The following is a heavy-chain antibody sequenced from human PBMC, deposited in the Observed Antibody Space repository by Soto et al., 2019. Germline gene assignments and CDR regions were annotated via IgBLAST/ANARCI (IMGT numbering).Heavy chain of an antibody. CDR1: GFSLSTSGVG. Sequence: QITLKESGPTLVKPTQTLTLTCTFSGFSLSTSGVGVGWVRQPPGKALEWLALIYWDDDKRYSPSLKSRLTITKDTSKNQVVLTMTNMDPVDTATYYCAHRNPSGKIYDAFDIWGQGTMVTVSS. V-gene: IGHV2-5*02. CDR2: IYWDDDK. CDR3: AHRNPSGKIYDAFDI. D-gene: IGHD3-10*01. J-gene: IGHJ3*02.